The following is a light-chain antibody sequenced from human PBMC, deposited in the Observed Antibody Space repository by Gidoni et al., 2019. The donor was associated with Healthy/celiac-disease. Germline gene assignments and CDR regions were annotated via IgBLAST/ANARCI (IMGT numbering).Light chain of an antibody. V-gene: IGKV2-28*01. J-gene: IGKJ2*01. CDR2: LGS. Sequence: DIVLTQYPLSLPVTPGEPASTSCWSSQSLLHSNVYNYLDWYRQKPGKAPQLLIYLGSNRASGVPERFSGSGSGTDFTLKISRVEAEDVGVYYCMQALQTPTYTFGQXTKLEIK. CDR3: MQALQTPTYT. CDR1: QSLLHSNVYNY.